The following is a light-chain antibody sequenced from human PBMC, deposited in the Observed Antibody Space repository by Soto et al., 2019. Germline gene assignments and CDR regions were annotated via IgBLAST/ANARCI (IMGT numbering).Light chain of an antibody. CDR3: SSYTSSSTVV. V-gene: IGLV2-14*01. Sequence: QSALTQPASVSGSPGQPITISCTGTSSDIGGYNFVSWYQHHPGTAPKLMIYEVSNRPSGLSNRFSGSKSGNTASLTISGLQAEDEAHYYCSSYTSSSTVVFGGGTQLTVL. CDR2: EVS. CDR1: SSDIGGYNF. J-gene: IGLJ2*01.